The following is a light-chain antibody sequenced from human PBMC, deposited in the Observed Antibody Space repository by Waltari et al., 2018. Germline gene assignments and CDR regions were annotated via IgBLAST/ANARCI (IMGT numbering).Light chain of an antibody. J-gene: IGLJ2*01. V-gene: IGLV3-25*03. Sequence: SYELTQPPSVSVSPGQTARTTCPGDELPRQTAYWYPQKSRQAPVLVIYKDKERPSGIPERFSGSSSGTTVSLTISGVLAEDEADYYCQSLDRSGTVIFGGGTTLTVL. CDR1: ELPRQT. CDR3: QSLDRSGTVI. CDR2: KDK.